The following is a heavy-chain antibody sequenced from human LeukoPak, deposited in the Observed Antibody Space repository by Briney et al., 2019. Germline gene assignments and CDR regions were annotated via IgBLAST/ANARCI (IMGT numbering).Heavy chain of an antibody. V-gene: IGHV4-4*07. CDR1: GGSISSYY. Sequence: PSETLSLTCTVSGGSISSYYWSWIRQPAGKGLEWIGRIYTSGSTNYNPSLKSRITMSVDTSKNQFSLKLSSVTAADTAVYYCARASLGAKAEHYFDYWGQGTLVTVSS. J-gene: IGHJ4*02. CDR3: ARASLGAKAEHYFDY. CDR2: IYTSGST. D-gene: IGHD1-26*01.